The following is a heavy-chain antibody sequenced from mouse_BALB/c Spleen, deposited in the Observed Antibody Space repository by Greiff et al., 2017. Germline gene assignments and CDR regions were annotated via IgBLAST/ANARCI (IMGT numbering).Heavy chain of an antibody. Sequence: EVKLQESGPDLVKPSQSLSLTCTVTGYSITSGYSWHWIRQFPGNKLEWMGYIHYSGSTNYNPSLKSRISITRDTSKNQFFLQLNSVTTEDTATYYCARLDYCGSSRYFDVWGAGTTVTVSS. CDR1: GYSITSGYS. CDR2: IHYSGST. CDR3: ARLDYCGSSRYFDV. V-gene: IGHV3-1*02. J-gene: IGHJ1*01. D-gene: IGHD1-1*01.